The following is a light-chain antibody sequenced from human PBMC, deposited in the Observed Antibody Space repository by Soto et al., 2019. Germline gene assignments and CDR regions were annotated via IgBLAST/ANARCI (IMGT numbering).Light chain of an antibody. J-gene: IGKJ1*01. CDR2: KAS. Sequence: DIQMSQSPSTLSASVGDRVTITCRASQSINSWLAWYQQKPGKAPKLLIYKASSLECGVPSRFSGGGSGTQFTLTISRLQPDDFATYYCQQYNSYSWTFRQGTKEEIK. CDR1: QSINSW. V-gene: IGKV1-5*03. CDR3: QQYNSYSWT.